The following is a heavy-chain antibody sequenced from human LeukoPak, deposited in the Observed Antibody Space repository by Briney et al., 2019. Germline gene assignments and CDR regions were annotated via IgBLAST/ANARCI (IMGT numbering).Heavy chain of an antibody. CDR3: AKDMYSSGRGFDY. J-gene: IGHJ4*02. Sequence: PGRSLRLSCAASGFTFDDYAMHWVRQAPGKGLEWVSGISWNSGSIGYADSVKGRFTISRDNAKNSLYLQMNSLRAEDTALYYCAKDMYSSGRGFDYWGQGTLVTVSS. CDR1: GFTFDDYA. D-gene: IGHD6-19*01. V-gene: IGHV3-9*01. CDR2: ISWNSGSI.